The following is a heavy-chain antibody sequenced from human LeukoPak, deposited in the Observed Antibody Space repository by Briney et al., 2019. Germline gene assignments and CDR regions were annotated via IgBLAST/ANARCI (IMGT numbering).Heavy chain of an antibody. CDR2: ISDSGDTP. CDR1: GFTFSNYA. V-gene: IGHV3-23*01. D-gene: IGHD1-14*01. CDR3: VQLLDDNPIRWYFGL. J-gene: IGHJ2*01. Sequence: GGSLRLSCTASGFTFSNYAMSWVRQAPGKGLKWVSSISDSGDTPYYADSVKGLFTISRDNSKNTLYLQMSSLRAEDTAVYYCVQLLDDNPIRWYFGLWGRGTLVTVSS.